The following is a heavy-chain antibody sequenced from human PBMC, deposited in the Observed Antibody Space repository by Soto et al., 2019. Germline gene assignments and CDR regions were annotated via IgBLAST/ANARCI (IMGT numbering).Heavy chain of an antibody. Sequence: PGGSLRLSCAASGFTFSSYAMSWVRQAPGKGLEWVSAISGSGGSTYYADSVKGRFTISRDNSKNTLYLQMYSLRAEDTAVYYCAKDASYYDFWSGYYRYYYYGMDVWGQGTTVTVSS. D-gene: IGHD3-3*01. CDR2: ISGSGGST. CDR3: AKDASYYDFWSGYYRYYYYGMDV. V-gene: IGHV3-23*01. CDR1: GFTFSSYA. J-gene: IGHJ6*02.